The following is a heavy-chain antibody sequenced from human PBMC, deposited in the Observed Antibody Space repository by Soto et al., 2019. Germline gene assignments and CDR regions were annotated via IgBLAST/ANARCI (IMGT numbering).Heavy chain of an antibody. V-gene: IGHV6-1*01. CDR2: TYYRSKWYN. Sequence: PSQTLSLTCAISGDSVSSNSASWNWFRQSPSRGLEWLGRTYYRSKWYNDYAESVKSRMTVNPDTSKNQFSLQLNSVTPEDTAVYYCARMTRSAGIAAAGTDAFDIWGQGTMVTVS. CDR3: ARMTRSAGIAAAGTDAFDI. J-gene: IGHJ3*02. CDR1: GDSVSSNSAS. D-gene: IGHD6-13*01.